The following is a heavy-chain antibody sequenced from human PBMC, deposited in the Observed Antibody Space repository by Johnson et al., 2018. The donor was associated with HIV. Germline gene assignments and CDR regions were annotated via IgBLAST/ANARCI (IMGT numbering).Heavy chain of an antibody. CDR3: ANGGLRPPQDRNAFDI. CDR1: GFTFSSYG. CDR2: IRYDGSNK. J-gene: IGHJ3*02. Sequence: VQLVESGGGVVQPGGSLRLSCAASGFTFSSYGMHWVRQAPGTGLEWVAFIRYDGSNKYFADSVKGRFTISRDNSKNTLYLQMNSLRVEDTAVYYCANGGLRPPQDRNAFDIWGQGTMVTVSS. D-gene: IGHD4-17*01. V-gene: IGHV3-30*02.